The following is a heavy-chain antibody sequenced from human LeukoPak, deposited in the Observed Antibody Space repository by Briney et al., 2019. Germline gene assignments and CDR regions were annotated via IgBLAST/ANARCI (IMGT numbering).Heavy chain of an antibody. CDR2: IRYDGSNK. J-gene: IGHJ4*02. V-gene: IGHV3-30*02. D-gene: IGHD5-18*01. Sequence: PGGSLRLSCAASGFTFSSYGMHWVRQAPGKGLEWVAFIRYDGSNKYYADSVKGRFTISRDNSKNTLYLQMNSLRAEDTAVYYCAKMGYSYGPRPFDYWGQGTLVTVSS. CDR3: AKMGYSYGPRPFDY. CDR1: GFTFSSYG.